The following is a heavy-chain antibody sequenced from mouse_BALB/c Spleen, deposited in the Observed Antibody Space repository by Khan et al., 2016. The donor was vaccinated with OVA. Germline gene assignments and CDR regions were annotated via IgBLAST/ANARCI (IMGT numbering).Heavy chain of an antibody. V-gene: IGHV1-4*01. CDR3: VREGAYYRSDGWFAY. Sequence: QVHVKQSGAELARPGASVKMSCKASGYTFTTYTIHWVKQRPGQGLEWIGYIIPSNDYTNYNQKFKDRATLTADKYSSTAYMQLSILTSEDSAVYYCVREGAYYRSDGWFAYWGQGTLVTVSA. CDR2: IIPSNDYT. J-gene: IGHJ3*01. D-gene: IGHD2-14*01. CDR1: GYTFTTYT.